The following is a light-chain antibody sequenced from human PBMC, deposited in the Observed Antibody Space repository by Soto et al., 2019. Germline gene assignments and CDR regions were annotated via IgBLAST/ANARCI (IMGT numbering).Light chain of an antibody. CDR2: DAS. J-gene: IGKJ3*01. V-gene: IGKV3-15*01. CDR3: QQYHNWPVT. CDR1: RSVSSN. Sequence: EIVMTQSPATLSGSPGEGVTLSCRASRSVSSNLAWYQQKPGQAPRLLIYDASTRATGIPARFSGSGSGTEFTLTISSLQSEDFAVYHCQQYHNWPVTFGPGTKVDIE.